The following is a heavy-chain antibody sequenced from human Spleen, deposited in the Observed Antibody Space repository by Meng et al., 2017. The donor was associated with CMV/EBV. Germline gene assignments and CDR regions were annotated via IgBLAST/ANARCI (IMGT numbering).Heavy chain of an antibody. D-gene: IGHD3-9*01. Sequence: GGSLRLSCAASGFTFTIYAMSWVRQAPGKGLQWVSSMSGSGAYTYYADSVKGRFTISRDNSKNTLYLQINSLRAEDTAVYYCAKEASGNYDILTGYSHFDHWGQGTLVTVSS. CDR1: GFTFTIYA. J-gene: IGHJ4*02. CDR2: MSGSGAYT. CDR3: AKEASGNYDILTGYSHFDH. V-gene: IGHV3-23*01.